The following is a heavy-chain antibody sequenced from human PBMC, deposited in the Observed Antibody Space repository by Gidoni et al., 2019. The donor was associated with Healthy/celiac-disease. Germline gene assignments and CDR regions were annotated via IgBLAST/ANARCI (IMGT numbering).Heavy chain of an antibody. J-gene: IGHJ3*02. D-gene: IGHD2-2*01. CDR2: IDWDDDK. CDR1: GFSLSTSGMC. CDR3: ARSSTSCYRNAFDI. Sequence: QVTLRESGPALVKPTQTLTLTCTFSGFSLSTSGMCVSWIRQPPGKALEWLALIDWDDDKYYSTSLKTRLTISKDTSKNQVVLTMTNMDPVDTATYYCARSSTSCYRNAFDIWGQGTMVTVSS. V-gene: IGHV2-70*01.